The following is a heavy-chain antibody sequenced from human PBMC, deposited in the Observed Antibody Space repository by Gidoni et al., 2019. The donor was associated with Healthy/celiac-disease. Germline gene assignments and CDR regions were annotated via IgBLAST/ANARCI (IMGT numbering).Heavy chain of an antibody. CDR2: SNHSGST. V-gene: IGHV4-34*01. J-gene: IGHJ6*02. Sequence: QVQLQQWGAGLLKPSETLSLTCAVYGGSFSGYYWSWIRQPPGKGLEWIGESNHSGSTNYNPSLKSRVTISVDTSKNQFSLKLSSVTAADTAVYYCARARKPRVYGSGSPPDVWGQGTTVTVSS. CDR3: ARARKPRVYGSGSPPDV. CDR1: GGSFSGYY. D-gene: IGHD3-10*01.